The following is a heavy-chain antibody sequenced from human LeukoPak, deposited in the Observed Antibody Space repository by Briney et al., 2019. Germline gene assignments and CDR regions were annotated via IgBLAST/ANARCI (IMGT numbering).Heavy chain of an antibody. CDR1: GYTFTSYY. Sequence: ASVKVSCKASGYTFTSYYMHCVRQAPGQGLEWMGIINPSGGSTSYAQKFQGRVTMTRDTSTSPVYMELSSLRSEDTAVYYCARDPRAHYYMDVWGKGTTVTVSS. CDR3: ARDPRAHYYMDV. CDR2: INPSGGST. V-gene: IGHV1-46*01. J-gene: IGHJ6*03.